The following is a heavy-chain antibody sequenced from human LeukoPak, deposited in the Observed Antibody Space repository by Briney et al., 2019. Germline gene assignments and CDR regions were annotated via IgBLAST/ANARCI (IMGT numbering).Heavy chain of an antibody. CDR3: VSRFITGCSDGGCYSGFDY. V-gene: IGHV3-64D*09. Sequence: PGGSLRLSCSASGFTFSNYAMHWVRQAPGKGLEYVSVISSNGGYTYYADSVKGRFTISRDNSKNTLYLQMSSLRAEDTAVYYCVSRFITGCSDGGCYSGFDYWGLGTLVTVSS. CDR1: GFTFSNYA. CDR2: ISSNGGYT. J-gene: IGHJ4*02. D-gene: IGHD2-15*01.